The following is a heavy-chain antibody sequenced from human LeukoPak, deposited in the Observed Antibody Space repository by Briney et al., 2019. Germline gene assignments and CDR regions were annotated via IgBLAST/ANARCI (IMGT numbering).Heavy chain of an antibody. CDR3: ARRLRWGDAFDI. Sequence: PSETLSLTCTVSGGSIGSSSYYWGWIRQPPGKGLEWIGSIYYSGSTYYNPSLKSRVTISVDTSKNQFSLKLSSVTAADTAVYYCARRLRWGDAFDIWGQGTMVTVSS. CDR2: IYYSGST. V-gene: IGHV4-39*07. D-gene: IGHD4-23*01. J-gene: IGHJ3*02. CDR1: GGSIGSSSYY.